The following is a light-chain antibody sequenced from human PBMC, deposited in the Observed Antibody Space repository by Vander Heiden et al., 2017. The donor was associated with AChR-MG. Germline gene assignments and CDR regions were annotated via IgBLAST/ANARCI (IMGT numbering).Light chain of an antibody. CDR2: EVS. J-gene: IGLJ2*01. CDR1: DNDVGGYNY. V-gene: IGLV2-14*01. CDR3: SSYTSNSHVV. Sequence: SVSGSPGQSITISCTGTDNDVGGYNYVSWYQQHPAKAPKVIIYEVSNRPSGVSNRFSGSKSGITASLTISGLQTEDEAYYYCSSYTSNSHVVFGGGTKL.